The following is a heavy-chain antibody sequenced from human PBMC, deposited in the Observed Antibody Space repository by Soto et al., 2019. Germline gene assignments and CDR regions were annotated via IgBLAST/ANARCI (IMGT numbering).Heavy chain of an antibody. CDR2: ISYDGSNK. V-gene: IGHV3-30-3*01. CDR3: VREAASGYYYYYGMDV. J-gene: IGHJ6*02. Sequence: GGSLRLSCAASVFTFSNYAMHWVRQAPGKGLEWVAIISYDGSNKYYADSVKGRFTISRDNSKNTLYLQMNSLRPEDTAVYYCVREAASGYYYYYGMDVWGQGTTVTVSS. CDR1: VFTFSNYA.